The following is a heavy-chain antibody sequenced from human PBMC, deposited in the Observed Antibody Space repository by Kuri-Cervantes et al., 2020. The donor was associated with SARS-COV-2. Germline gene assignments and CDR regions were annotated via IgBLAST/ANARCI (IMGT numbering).Heavy chain of an antibody. Sequence: SQTLSLTCAVYGGSFSGYDWGWIRQPPGKGLEWIGSFFHSGSTYYNPSLKSRVTISVDTSKNQFSLKLCTVTAADTAVYYCARADIRMTIFGVVPNWFDPWGQGTLVTVSS. CDR3: ARADIRMTIFGVVPNWFDP. CDR2: FFHSGST. CDR1: GGSFSGYD. V-gene: IGHV4-38-2*01. D-gene: IGHD3-3*01. J-gene: IGHJ5*02.